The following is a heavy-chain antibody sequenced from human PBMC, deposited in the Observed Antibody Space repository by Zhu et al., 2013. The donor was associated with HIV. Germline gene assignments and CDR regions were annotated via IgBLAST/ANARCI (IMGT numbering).Heavy chain of an antibody. Sequence: QMQLVQSGPEVKKPGTSVKVSCKASGFTFTSSAVQWVRQARGQRLEWIGWIVVGSGNTNYAQKFQERVTITRDMSTSTAYMELSSLRSEDTAVYYCAAGSYGSGSYGGLDYWGQGTLGHRLL. J-gene: IGHJ4*02. CDR2: IVVGSGNT. D-gene: IGHD3-10*01. V-gene: IGHV1-58*01. CDR1: GFTFTSSA. CDR3: AAGSYGSGSYGGLDY.